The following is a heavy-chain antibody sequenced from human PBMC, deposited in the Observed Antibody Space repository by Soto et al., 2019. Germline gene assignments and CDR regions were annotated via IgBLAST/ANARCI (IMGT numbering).Heavy chain of an antibody. CDR2: IDNAGVGT. CDR3: ARLGGFDPTHDY. V-gene: IGHV3-74*01. Sequence: EVQLVESGGGVVQPGGSLRLSCAASGFSFSRHWMHWVRQVPGQGLKWVSRIDNAGVGTSYADSVKGRFTMPRDNAKNTLYLQMNDLRVEDTALYFCARLGGFDPTHDYWGQGALVTVSS. J-gene: IGHJ4*02. D-gene: IGHD1-26*01. CDR1: GFSFSRHW.